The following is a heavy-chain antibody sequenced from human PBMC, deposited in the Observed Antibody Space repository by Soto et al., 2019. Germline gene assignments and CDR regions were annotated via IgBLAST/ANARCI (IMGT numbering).Heavy chain of an antibody. CDR2: ISYDGSNK. J-gene: IGHJ3*02. Sequence: SLILSCAASGLNFSSYGMHWVRQAPGKGLEWVAVISYDGSNKYYADSVKGRFTISRDNSKNTLYLQMNSLRAEDTAVYYCAKDSLYSSSLHDAFDIWGQGTMVTVS. V-gene: IGHV3-30*18. CDR3: AKDSLYSSSLHDAFDI. D-gene: IGHD6-13*01. CDR1: GLNFSSYG.